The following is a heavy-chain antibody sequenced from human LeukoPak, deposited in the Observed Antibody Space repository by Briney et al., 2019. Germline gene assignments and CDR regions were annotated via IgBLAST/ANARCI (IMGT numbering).Heavy chain of an antibody. Sequence: GGSLRLSCAVSGFTFSRHWMSWVRQAPGKGLEWLANIKQDGSEKYYVDSVEGRFAISRDNAKNSLYLQMNSLRAEDTAVYYCARSYYGSGTSYGMDVWGQGTTVTVSS. CDR2: IKQDGSEK. CDR1: GFTFSRHW. V-gene: IGHV3-7*01. J-gene: IGHJ6*02. CDR3: ARSYYGSGTSYGMDV. D-gene: IGHD3-10*01.